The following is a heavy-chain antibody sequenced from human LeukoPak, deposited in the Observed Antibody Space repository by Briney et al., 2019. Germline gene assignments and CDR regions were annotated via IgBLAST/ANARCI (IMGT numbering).Heavy chain of an antibody. CDR1: GGTFSSYT. V-gene: IGHV1-69*02. J-gene: IGHJ6*03. Sequence: ASVKVSCKASGGTFSSYTISWVRQAPGQGLEWMGRIIPILGIANYAQKFQGRVTITADKSTSTAYMELSSLRSEDTAVYYCASRYSSSYYYYYYMDVWGRGTTVTVSS. D-gene: IGHD6-6*01. CDR2: IIPILGIA. CDR3: ASRYSSSYYYYYYMDV.